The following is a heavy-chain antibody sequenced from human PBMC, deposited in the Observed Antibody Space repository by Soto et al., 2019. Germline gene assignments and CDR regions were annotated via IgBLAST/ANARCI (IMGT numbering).Heavy chain of an antibody. CDR3: ARSPLWFGELLHTDY. CDR2: IYYSGST. V-gene: IGHV4-31*03. CDR1: GGSISSGGYY. Sequence: SETLSLTCTVSGGSISSGGYYWSWIRQHPGKGLEWIGYIYYSGSTYYNPSLKSRVTISVDTSKNQFSLKLSSVTAADTAVYYCARSPLWFGELLHTDYWGQGTLVTVSS. J-gene: IGHJ4*02. D-gene: IGHD3-10*01.